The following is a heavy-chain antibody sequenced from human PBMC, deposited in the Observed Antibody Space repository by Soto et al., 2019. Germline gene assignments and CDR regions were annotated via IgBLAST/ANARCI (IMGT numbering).Heavy chain of an antibody. CDR1: GYTFTSYD. V-gene: IGHV1-8*01. D-gene: IGHD3-9*01. Sequence: ASVKVSCKASGYTFTSYDINWVRQATGQGLEWMGWMNPNSGNTGYAQKFQGRVTMTRNTSISTAYMELSSLRSEDTAVYYCARGHKARLTIFIPAWGQGTLVTVSS. J-gene: IGHJ5*02. CDR3: ARGHKARLTIFIPA. CDR2: MNPNSGNT.